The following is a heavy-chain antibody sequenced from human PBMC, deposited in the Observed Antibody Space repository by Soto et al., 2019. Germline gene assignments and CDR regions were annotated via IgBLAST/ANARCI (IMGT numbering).Heavy chain of an antibody. V-gene: IGHV6-1*01. D-gene: IGHD2-15*01. J-gene: IGHJ5*02. CDR1: GDSVSSNSAA. Sequence: SQTLSLTCAISGDSVSSNSAAWNWIRQSPSRGLEWLGGTYYRSKWYKEYAASVRSRITINPDTSKNQFSLQLNSVSPEDTAVYYCVRTVGWLDPWGQGILVTVSS. CDR3: VRTVGWLDP. CDR2: TYYRSKWYK.